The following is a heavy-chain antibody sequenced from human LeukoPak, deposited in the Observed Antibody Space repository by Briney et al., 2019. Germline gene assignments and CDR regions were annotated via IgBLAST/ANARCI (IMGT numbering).Heavy chain of an antibody. CDR3: ATQGYGDYVY. V-gene: IGHV3-21*01. CDR2: ISSSSSYI. Sequence: GGSLRLSCAASGFTFSSYSMNWVRQAPGKGLEWVSSISSSSSYIYYADSVKGRLTISRDNAKNSLYLQMNSLRAEDTAVYYCATQGYGDYVYWGQGTLVTVSS. CDR1: GFTFSSYS. J-gene: IGHJ4*02. D-gene: IGHD4-17*01.